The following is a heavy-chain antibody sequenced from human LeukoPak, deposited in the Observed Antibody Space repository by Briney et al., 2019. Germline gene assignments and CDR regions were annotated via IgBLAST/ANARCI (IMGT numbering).Heavy chain of an antibody. V-gene: IGHV4-59*01. CDR1: GGSISSYY. D-gene: IGHD7-27*01. Sequence: SEALSLTCTVSGGSISSYYWGWIRQPPGKGLEWIGYIYYSGSTNYNPSLKSRVTISVDTSKNQFSLKLSSVTAADTAVYYCARAQANWGLYWGQGTLVTVSS. J-gene: IGHJ4*02. CDR3: ARAQANWGLY. CDR2: IYYSGST.